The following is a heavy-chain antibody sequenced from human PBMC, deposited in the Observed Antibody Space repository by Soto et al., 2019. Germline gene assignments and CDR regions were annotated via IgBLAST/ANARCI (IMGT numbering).Heavy chain of an antibody. CDR2: IIPIFGTA. CDR3: ARSYNVDYSDAFDI. D-gene: IGHD4-4*01. V-gene: IGHV1-69*06. Sequence: SVKVSCKASGGTFSSYAISWVRQAPGQGVEWMGGIIPIFGTANYAQKFQGRVTITADKSTSTDYMELSSLRSEDTAVYYCARSYNVDYSDAFDIWGQGTMVTVSS. CDR1: GGTFSSYA. J-gene: IGHJ3*02.